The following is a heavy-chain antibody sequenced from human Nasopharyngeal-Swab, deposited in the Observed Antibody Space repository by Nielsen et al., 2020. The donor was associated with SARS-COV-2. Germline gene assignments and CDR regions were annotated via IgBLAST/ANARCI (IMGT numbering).Heavy chain of an antibody. D-gene: IGHD5-18*01. CDR3: AREDTAMVTFNYFDY. J-gene: IGHJ4*02. CDR2: IIPFLGIA. V-gene: IGHV1-69*04. Sequence: SVKVSCQASGGTFSSYGISWVRQAPGQGLEWMGRIIPFLGIANYARKFQGRVTITADKSTSTAYMELSSLRSEDTAVYYCAREDTAMVTFNYFDYWGQGTLVTVSS. CDR1: GGTFSSYG.